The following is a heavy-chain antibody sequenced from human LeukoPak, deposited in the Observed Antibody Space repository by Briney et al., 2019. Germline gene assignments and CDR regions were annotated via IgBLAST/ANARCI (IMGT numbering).Heavy chain of an antibody. J-gene: IGHJ4*02. Sequence: PSETLSLTCTVSGGSISSSSYYWGWIRQPPGKGLEWIGSIYYSGSTYYNPSLKSRVTISVDASKNQFSLKLSSVTAADTAVYYCARHRLTTVTYDYWGQGTLVTVSA. D-gene: IGHD4-17*01. CDR3: ARHRLTTVTYDY. CDR1: GGSISSSSYY. V-gene: IGHV4-39*01. CDR2: IYYSGST.